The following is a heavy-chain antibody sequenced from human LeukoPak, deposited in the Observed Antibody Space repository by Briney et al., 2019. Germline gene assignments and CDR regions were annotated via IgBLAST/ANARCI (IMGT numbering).Heavy chain of an antibody. CDR2: INPNSGGT. Sequence: ASVKVSCKASGYTFTGYYMHWVRQAPGQGLEWMGRINPNSGGTNYAQKFQGRVTMTRDTPISTAYMELSRLRSDDTAVYYCARERLKLGRYCSGGSCYSDNNWFDPWGQGTLVTVSS. J-gene: IGHJ5*02. D-gene: IGHD2-15*01. CDR3: ARERLKLGRYCSGGSCYSDNNWFDP. V-gene: IGHV1-2*06. CDR1: GYTFTGYY.